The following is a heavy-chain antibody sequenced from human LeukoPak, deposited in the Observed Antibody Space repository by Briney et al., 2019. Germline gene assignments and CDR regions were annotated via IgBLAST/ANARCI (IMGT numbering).Heavy chain of an antibody. V-gene: IGHV3-23*01. D-gene: IGHD1-26*01. CDR2: ISGSGGAS. Sequence: PGGSLRLSCAASGFTFSTYGMSWVRQAPGKGLEWVSGISGSGGASYYADSVKGRFTISRDNSKNTLYLQMNSLRAEDTAVYYCARGRNGGAKVNWGQGTLVTVSS. CDR1: GFTFSTYG. CDR3: ARGRNGGAKVN. J-gene: IGHJ4*02.